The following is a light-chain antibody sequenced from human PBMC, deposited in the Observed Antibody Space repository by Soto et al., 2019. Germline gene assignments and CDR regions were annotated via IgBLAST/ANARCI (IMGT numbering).Light chain of an antibody. Sequence: IQITQSPSSLSASVGDRVSITCRASQDISTYLHWYQQKPGXAAKLLXFSVSSLQSXVPSRFSGSRSGTDFTLTISRLQPEDFATYYCQQVYTDPWFGQATKVDIK. CDR1: QDISTY. V-gene: IGKV1-39*01. J-gene: IGKJ1*01. CDR3: QQVYTDPW. CDR2: SVS.